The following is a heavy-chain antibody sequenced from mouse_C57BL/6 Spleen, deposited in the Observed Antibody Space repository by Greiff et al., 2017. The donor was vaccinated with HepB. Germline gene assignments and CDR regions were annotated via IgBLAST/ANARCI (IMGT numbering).Heavy chain of an antibody. CDR1: GYTFTSYW. CDR2: IHPNSGST. D-gene: IGHD2-3*01. CDR3: ARKGWLLEAWFAY. J-gene: IGHJ3*01. Sequence: VKLQQPGAELVKPGASVKLSCKASGYTFTSYWMHWVKQRPGQGLEWIGMIHPNSGSTNYNEKFKSKATLTVDKSSSTAYMQLSSLTSEDSAVYYCARKGWLLEAWFAYWGQGTLVTVSA. V-gene: IGHV1-64*01.